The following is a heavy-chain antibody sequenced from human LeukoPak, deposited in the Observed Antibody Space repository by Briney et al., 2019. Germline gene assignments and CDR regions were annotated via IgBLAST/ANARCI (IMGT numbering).Heavy chain of an antibody. D-gene: IGHD3-10*01. Sequence: PSETLSLTCAVYGGSFSGYYWSWIRQPPGKGLEWIGEINHSGSTNYNPSLKSRVTISVDTSKNQFSLKLSSVTAADTAVYYCARRSMGVIFYYFDYWGQGTLVTVSS. V-gene: IGHV4-34*01. CDR1: GGSFSGYY. CDR2: INHSGST. CDR3: ARRSMGVIFYYFDY. J-gene: IGHJ4*02.